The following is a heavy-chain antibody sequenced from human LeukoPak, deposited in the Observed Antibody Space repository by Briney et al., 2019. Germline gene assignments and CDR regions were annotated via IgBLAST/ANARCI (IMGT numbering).Heavy chain of an antibody. V-gene: IGHV3-53*01. J-gene: IGHJ4*02. D-gene: IGHD4-17*01. Sequence: PGGSLRLSCAASGFTVSSNYMSWVRQAPGKGLEWVSVIYSGGSTYYADSVKGRFTISRDNSKNTLYLQMNSLRAEDTAVYYCARLYGDYGYYFDYWGQGTLVTVSS. CDR1: GFTVSSNY. CDR2: IYSGGST. CDR3: ARLYGDYGYYFDY.